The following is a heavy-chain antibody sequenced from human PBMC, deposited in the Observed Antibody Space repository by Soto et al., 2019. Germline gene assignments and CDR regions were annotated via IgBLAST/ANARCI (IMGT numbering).Heavy chain of an antibody. CDR3: ARDNYYYCMDV. CDR1: GFTFSSYT. Sequence: EVQLVESGGGLVKPGGSLRLSCAASGFTFSSYTMNWVRQAPGKGLEWVSSISSSSHYIYYADSVKGRFTISRDNAKDSLYLQMNSLRAEDTAVYYCARDNYYYCMDVWGQGTTVTVSS. J-gene: IGHJ6*02. V-gene: IGHV3-21*01. CDR2: ISSSSHYI.